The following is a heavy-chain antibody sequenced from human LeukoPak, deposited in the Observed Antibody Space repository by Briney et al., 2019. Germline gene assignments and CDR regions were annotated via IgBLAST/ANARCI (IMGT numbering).Heavy chain of an antibody. Sequence: GGSLRLSCAASGFTFSSHRMSWVRQAPGKGLEWVANIKQDGSEKYYVDSVKGRFTISRDNAKNSLYLQMNSLRAEDTAVYYCAELGITMIGGVWGKGTTVTISS. CDR3: AELGITMIGGV. D-gene: IGHD3-10*02. J-gene: IGHJ6*04. CDR1: GFTFSSHR. V-gene: IGHV3-7*01. CDR2: IKQDGSEK.